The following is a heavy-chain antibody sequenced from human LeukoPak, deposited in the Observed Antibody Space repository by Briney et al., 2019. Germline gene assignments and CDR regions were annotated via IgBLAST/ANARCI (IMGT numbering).Heavy chain of an antibody. Sequence: SGPTLVKPTQTLTLTCNFSGFSLTSDRVGVGWIRQPPGKALEWLAIIYWDDDKRYRQSLKNRLTITKDTSKNHVVLTMTNVDPVDTATYYCAHGSTNTWLYYYDSWGLGTLVPVSS. CDR2: IYWDDDK. V-gene: IGHV2-5*02. CDR3: AHGSTNTWLYYYDS. D-gene: IGHD3-9*01. CDR1: GFSLTSDRVG. J-gene: IGHJ4*02.